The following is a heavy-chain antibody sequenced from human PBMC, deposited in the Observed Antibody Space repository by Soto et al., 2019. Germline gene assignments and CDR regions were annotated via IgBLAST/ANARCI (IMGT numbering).Heavy chain of an antibody. J-gene: IGHJ6*02. CDR1: GGSFSGYY. D-gene: IGHD1-20*01. V-gene: IGHV4-34*01. Sequence: QVQLQQWGAGLLKPSETLSLTCAVYGGSFSGYYWSWIRQPPGKGLEWIGEINHSGSTNYNPSLKSLVTISVDTSKNQFSLKLSSVTAADTAVYYCARVGFNWNDDYYGMDVWGQGTTVTVSS. CDR3: ARVGFNWNDDYYGMDV. CDR2: INHSGST.